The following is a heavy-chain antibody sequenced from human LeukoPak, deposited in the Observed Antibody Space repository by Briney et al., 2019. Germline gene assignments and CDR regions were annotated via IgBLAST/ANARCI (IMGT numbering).Heavy chain of an antibody. D-gene: IGHD3-16*02. CDR1: GFTFSSYG. Sequence: GGSLRLSCAASGFTFSSYGMHWVRQAPGKGLEWVAVISYDGSNKYYADSVKGRFTISRDNSKNTLYLQMNSLRAEDTAVYYCAKVDRRELGPYYFDYWGQGTLVTVSS. CDR3: AKVDRRELGPYYFDY. CDR2: ISYDGSNK. J-gene: IGHJ4*02. V-gene: IGHV3-30*18.